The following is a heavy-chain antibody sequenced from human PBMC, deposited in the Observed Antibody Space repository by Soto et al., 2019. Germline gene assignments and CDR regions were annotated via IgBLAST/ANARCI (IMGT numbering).Heavy chain of an antibody. Sequence: GGSLRLSCAASGFTFSSYGMHWVRQAPGKGLEWVAVIWYDGSNKYYADSVKGRFTISRDNSKNTLYLQMNSLRAEDTAVYYCARDGTKNVLLWFGESLPTYYYYGMDVWGQGTTVTVSS. CDR3: ARDGTKNVLLWFGESLPTYYYYGMDV. J-gene: IGHJ6*02. CDR1: GFTFSSYG. CDR2: IWYDGSNK. D-gene: IGHD3-10*01. V-gene: IGHV3-33*01.